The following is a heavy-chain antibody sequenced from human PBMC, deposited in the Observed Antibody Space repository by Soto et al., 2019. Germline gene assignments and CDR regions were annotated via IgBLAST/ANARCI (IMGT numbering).Heavy chain of an antibody. D-gene: IGHD3-16*01. CDR3: ARHVGELWRYYYYMDV. CDR2: IYYSGST. V-gene: IGHV4-39*01. CDR1: GGSISSSSYY. J-gene: IGHJ6*03. Sequence: TLSLTCTVSGGSISSSSYYWGWIRQPPGKGLEWIGSIYYSGSTYYNPSLKSRVTISVDTSKNQFSLKLSSVTAADTAVYYCARHVGELWRYYYYMDVWGKGTTVTVSS.